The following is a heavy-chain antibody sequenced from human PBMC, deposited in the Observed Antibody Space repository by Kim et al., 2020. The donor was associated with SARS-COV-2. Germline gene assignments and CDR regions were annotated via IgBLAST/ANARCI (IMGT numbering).Heavy chain of an antibody. D-gene: IGHD2-21*01. CDR2: SIPTLGTA. CDR3: SRGLSRISGLVIPLYDGFD. CDR1: GETFSTYA. J-gene: IGHJ3*01. Sequence: SVKVSCKSSGETFSTYAINWVRQAPGQGLEWMGGSIPTLGTANYAQRFQDRISIISDHSTSTVFMELTSLTSEYTSLYYFSRGLSRISGLVIPLYDGFD. V-gene: IGHV1-69*13.